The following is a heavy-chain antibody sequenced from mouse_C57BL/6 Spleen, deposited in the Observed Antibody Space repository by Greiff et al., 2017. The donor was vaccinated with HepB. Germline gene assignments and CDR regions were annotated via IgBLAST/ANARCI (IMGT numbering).Heavy chain of an antibody. CDR1: GYTFTNYW. CDR3: ARKGGGNYDGYFDV. J-gene: IGHJ1*03. Sequence: VKLQESGAELVRPGTSVKMSCKASGYTFTNYWIGWAKQRPGHGLEWIGDIYPGGGYTNYNEKFKGKATLTADKSSSTAYMQFSSLTSEDSAIYYCARKGGGNYDGYFDVWGTGTTVTVSS. D-gene: IGHD2-1*01. V-gene: IGHV1-63*01. CDR2: IYPGGGYT.